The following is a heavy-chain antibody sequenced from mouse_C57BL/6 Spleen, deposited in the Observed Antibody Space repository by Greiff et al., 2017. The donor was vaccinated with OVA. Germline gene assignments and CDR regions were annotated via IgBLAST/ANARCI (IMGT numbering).Heavy chain of an antibody. CDR1: GYTFTSYW. D-gene: IGHD2-1*01. Sequence: EVQLQQPGAELVRPGSSVKLSCKASGYTFTSYWMHWVKQRHGKSLEWIGDINPNNGGTIYNQKFKGKATLTVDKSSSTAYMELRSLTSEDTAVYYCARGTYGNYAWFAYWGQGTLVTVSA. V-gene: IGHV1-18*01. J-gene: IGHJ3*01. CDR2: INPNNGGT. CDR3: ARGTYGNYAWFAY.